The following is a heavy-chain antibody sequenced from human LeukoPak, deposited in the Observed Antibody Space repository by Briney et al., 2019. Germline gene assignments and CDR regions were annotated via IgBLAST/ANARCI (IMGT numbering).Heavy chain of an antibody. V-gene: IGHV1-2*02. J-gene: IGHJ5*02. CDR3: VRGPPEYCSGDSCYSGRNWFDP. Sequence: ASVKVSCKASGYTFTSYAMNWVRQAPGQGLEWMGWINPSSGGADYAQKFQGRVTMTRDTSISTAYMALSRLTFDDTAVYYCVRGPPEYCSGDSCYSGRNWFDPWGQGTLVTVSS. CDR2: INPSSGGA. CDR1: GYTFTSYA. D-gene: IGHD2-15*01.